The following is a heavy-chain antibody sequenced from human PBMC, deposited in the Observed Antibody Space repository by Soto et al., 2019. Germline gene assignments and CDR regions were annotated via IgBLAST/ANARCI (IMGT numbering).Heavy chain of an antibody. CDR3: ARDSVPVAGRTNDY. CDR2: ISSSSSTI. Sequence: GGSLRLSCAASGFTFSSYSMNWVRQAPGKGLEWVSYISSSSSTIYYADSVNGRFTISRDNAKNSLYLQMNSLRAEETAVYYCARDSVPVAGRTNDYWGQRPLVTVSS. J-gene: IGHJ4*02. V-gene: IGHV3-48*01. D-gene: IGHD6-19*01. CDR1: GFTFSSYS.